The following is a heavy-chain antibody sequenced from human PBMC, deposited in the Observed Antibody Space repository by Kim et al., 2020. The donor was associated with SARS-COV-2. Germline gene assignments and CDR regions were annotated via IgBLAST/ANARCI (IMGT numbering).Heavy chain of an antibody. V-gene: IGHV4-39*01. CDR3: ARPSRDGDYNY. D-gene: IGHD4-17*01. Sequence: SETLSLTCTVSGGSISSSSYYWGWIRQPPGKGLEWIGSIYYSGSTYYNPSLKSRVTISVDTSKNQFSLKLSSVTAADTAVYYCARPSRDGDYNYWGQGTLVTVSS. J-gene: IGHJ4*02. CDR1: GGSISSSSYY. CDR2: IYYSGST.